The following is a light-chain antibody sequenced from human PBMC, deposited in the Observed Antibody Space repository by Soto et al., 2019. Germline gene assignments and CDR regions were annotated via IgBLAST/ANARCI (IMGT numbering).Light chain of an antibody. CDR3: QQYNNLPPIP. CDR1: QSVGSN. Sequence: EVLMTQSPATLSVYHGERTTLACRASQSVGSNLACYQQKPGQAPRLLIYAASTMASGVPARFSGSGSGTDFTLTISILHSEDFAVYYCQQYNNLPPIPSGQVTRLEN. J-gene: IGKJ5*01. V-gene: IGKV3-15*01. CDR2: AAS.